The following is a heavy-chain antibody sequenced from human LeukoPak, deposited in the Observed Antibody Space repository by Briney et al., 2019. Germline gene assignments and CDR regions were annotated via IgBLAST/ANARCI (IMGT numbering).Heavy chain of an antibody. Sequence: PSETLSLTCTVSGGSLSSYYWSWIRQPPGKGLEWIGYIHYSGSTNYNSSLKGRVTASVDTSKNQFSLNLSSVTAADTAVYYCARAHRYCSGVSCYSDAYDIWGQGTMVTVSS. CDR1: GGSLSSYY. CDR3: ARAHRYCSGVSCYSDAYDI. CDR2: IHYSGST. J-gene: IGHJ3*02. V-gene: IGHV4-59*01. D-gene: IGHD2-15*01.